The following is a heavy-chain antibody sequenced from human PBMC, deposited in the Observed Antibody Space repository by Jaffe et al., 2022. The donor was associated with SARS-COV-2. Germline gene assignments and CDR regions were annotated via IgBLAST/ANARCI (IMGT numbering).Heavy chain of an antibody. CDR1: GYTFTSYG. J-gene: IGHJ4*02. D-gene: IGHD3-22*01. CDR3: ARDPESRGYYYDSSGYFPADY. Sequence: QVQLVQSGAEVKKPGASVKVSCKASGYTFTSYGISWVRQAPGQGLEWMGWISAYNGNTNYAQKLQGRVTMTTDTSTSTAYMELRSLRSDDTAVYYCARDPESRGYYYDSSGYFPADYWGQGTLVTVSS. CDR2: ISAYNGNT. V-gene: IGHV1-18*01.